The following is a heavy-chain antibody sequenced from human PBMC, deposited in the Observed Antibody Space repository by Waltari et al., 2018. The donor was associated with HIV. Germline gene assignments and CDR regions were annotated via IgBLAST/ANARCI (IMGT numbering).Heavy chain of an antibody. CDR1: GVTFRSHA. CDR2: ISGSGSHT. D-gene: IGHD5-12*01. Sequence: EVQLVQSGGGLVQPGGSLRLYCEASGVTFRSHAMSWVRQAPGKGLEWVSTISGSGSHTYNADSAKGRFTISRDNAENKLFLQMSRLRVEDSALYYCAKDFDTSGLPYVVIDSWGQGTLVTVSS. CDR3: AKDFDTSGLPYVVIDS. V-gene: IGHV3-23*04. J-gene: IGHJ4*02.